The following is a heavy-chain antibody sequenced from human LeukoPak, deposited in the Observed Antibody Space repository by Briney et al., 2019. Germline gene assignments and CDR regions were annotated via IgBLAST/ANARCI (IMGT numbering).Heavy chain of an antibody. CDR1: GGSISSSSYY. D-gene: IGHD6-13*01. Sequence: PSETLSLTCTVSGGSISSSSYYWGWIRQPPGKGLEWIGSIYYSGSTYYNPSLKSRVTISVDTSKNQFSLKLSSVTAADTAVYYCARDGVSSSWPSNINWFDPWGQGTLVTVSS. V-gene: IGHV4-39*07. CDR3: ARDGVSSSWPSNINWFDP. J-gene: IGHJ5*02. CDR2: IYYSGST.